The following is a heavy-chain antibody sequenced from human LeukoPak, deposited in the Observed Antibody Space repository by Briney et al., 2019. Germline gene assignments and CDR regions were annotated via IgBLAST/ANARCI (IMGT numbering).Heavy chain of an antibody. D-gene: IGHD3-16*02. V-gene: IGHV1-2*06. J-gene: IGHJ4*02. CDR1: GYTFTGYY. CDR2: INPNSGGT. CDR3: ARVNLYQPDPDY. Sequence: VASVKVPCKASGYTFTGYYMHWVRQAPGQGLEWMGRINPNSGGTNYAQKFQGRVTMTRDTSISTAYMELSRLRSDDTAVYYCARVNLYQPDPDYWGQGTLVTVSS.